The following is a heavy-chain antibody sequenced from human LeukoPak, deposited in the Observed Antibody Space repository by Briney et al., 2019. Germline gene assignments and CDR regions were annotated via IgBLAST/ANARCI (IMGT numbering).Heavy chain of an antibody. Sequence: PSETLSLTCSVSGGSISTKTYYWGWIRQSPGKGLEWIGSIYYSGTTYYNPSLKSRVTISVDTSKNQFSLRLTSVTAADTAVYYCARGRDSRGYQFMGFDSWGRGTLVTVSS. J-gene: IGHJ4*02. D-gene: IGHD3-22*01. CDR1: GGSISTKTYY. CDR3: ARGRDSRGYQFMGFDS. V-gene: IGHV4-39*07. CDR2: IYYSGTT.